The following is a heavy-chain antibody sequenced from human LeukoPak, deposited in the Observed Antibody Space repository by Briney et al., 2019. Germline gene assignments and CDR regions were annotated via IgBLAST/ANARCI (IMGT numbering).Heavy chain of an antibody. D-gene: IGHD3-3*01. Sequence: GGSLRLSCAASGFTFSSYGMHWVRQAPGKGLEWVAVIWYDGSNKYYADSVKGRFTISRDNSKNTLYLQMNSLRAEDTAVYYCAKNRAYDFWSGYYFHWGQGTLVTVSS. V-gene: IGHV3-33*06. CDR1: GFTFSSYG. CDR3: AKNRAYDFWSGYYFH. J-gene: IGHJ4*02. CDR2: IWYDGSNK.